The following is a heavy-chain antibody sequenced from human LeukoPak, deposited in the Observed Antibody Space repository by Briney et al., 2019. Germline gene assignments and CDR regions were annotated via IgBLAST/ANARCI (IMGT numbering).Heavy chain of an antibody. CDR1: GFPFSSYG. V-gene: IGHV3-30*02. CDR2: IRYDGSNK. CDR3: AKDLVGYYYDSSGYYPQDY. Sequence: GGSLRLSCAASGFPFSSYGMHWVRQAPGKGLEWVAFIRYDGSNKYYADSVKGRFTISRDNSKNTLYLQMNSLRAEDTAVYYCAKDLVGYYYDSSGYYPQDYWGQGTLVTVSS. D-gene: IGHD3-22*01. J-gene: IGHJ4*02.